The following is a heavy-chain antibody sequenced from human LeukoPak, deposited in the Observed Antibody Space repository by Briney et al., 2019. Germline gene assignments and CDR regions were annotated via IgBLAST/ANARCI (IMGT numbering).Heavy chain of an antibody. J-gene: IGHJ5*02. CDR1: GGSISSSSYY. CDR3: ARQHSSRNTVTTVAVRRKNNWFDP. D-gene: IGHD4-11*01. CDR2: IYYSGST. Sequence: SETLSLTCTVSGGSISSSSYYWGWIRQPPGKGLEWIGSIYYSGSTYYNPSLKSRATISVDTSKNQFSLKLSSVTAADTAVYYCARQHSSRNTVTTVAVRRKNNWFDPWGQGTLVTVSS. V-gene: IGHV4-39*01.